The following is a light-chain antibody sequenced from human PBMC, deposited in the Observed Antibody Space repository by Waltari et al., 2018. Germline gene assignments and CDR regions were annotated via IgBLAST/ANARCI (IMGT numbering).Light chain of an antibody. CDR3: QQSFSSPWT. CDR1: QNIRTY. V-gene: IGKV1-39*01. Sequence: LSASIGDTITVTCRASQNIRTYLNWYQQKPAKAPKLLIFGASTLPRGVPSRFSGSASGTEFTLTVTNLQPDDFATYFCQQSFSSPWTFGQGTTV. J-gene: IGKJ1*01. CDR2: GAS.